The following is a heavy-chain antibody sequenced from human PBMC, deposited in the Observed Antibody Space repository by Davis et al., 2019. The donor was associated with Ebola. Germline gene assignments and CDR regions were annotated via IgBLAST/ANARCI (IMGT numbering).Heavy chain of an antibody. D-gene: IGHD2-2*01. CDR3: ASPGSTSDPHTGLDI. J-gene: IGHJ3*02. CDR1: GYTFSGYY. V-gene: IGHV1-46*01. Sequence: ASVKVSCKTSGYTFSGYYIHWVRQAPGQGLEWMGIVEPSGGTTNFAQTFQGRVTMTTDTSTSTVNMELSSLRSEDTAVYFCASPGSTSDPHTGLDIWGQGTMVTVSS. CDR2: VEPSGGTT.